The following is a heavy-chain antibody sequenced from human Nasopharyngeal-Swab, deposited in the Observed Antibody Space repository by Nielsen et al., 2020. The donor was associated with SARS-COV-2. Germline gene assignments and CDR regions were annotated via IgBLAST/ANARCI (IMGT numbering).Heavy chain of an antibody. Sequence: GSLRLSCAASGFTFSSYAMSWVRQAPGKGLEWVSAISGSGGSTYYADSVKGRFTISRDNSKNTLYLQMNSLRAEDTAVYYCAKDPYGSGSYSDYFDYWGQGTLVTVSS. J-gene: IGHJ4*02. CDR3: AKDPYGSGSYSDYFDY. CDR1: GFTFSSYA. D-gene: IGHD3-10*01. CDR2: ISGSGGST. V-gene: IGHV3-23*01.